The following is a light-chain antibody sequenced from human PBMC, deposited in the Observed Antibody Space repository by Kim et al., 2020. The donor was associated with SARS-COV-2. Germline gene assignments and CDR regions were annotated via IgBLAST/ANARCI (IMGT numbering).Light chain of an antibody. V-gene: IGKV1-5*01. J-gene: IGKJ1*01. CDR3: QQYRGT. CDR2: DAS. CDR1: QSISSW. Sequence: TLSASVGDRVTITCRASQSISSWLAWYQQKPGKAPKLLIYDASSLESGVPSRFSGSGSGTEFTLTISSLQPDDFATYYCQQYRGTFGQGTKVDIK.